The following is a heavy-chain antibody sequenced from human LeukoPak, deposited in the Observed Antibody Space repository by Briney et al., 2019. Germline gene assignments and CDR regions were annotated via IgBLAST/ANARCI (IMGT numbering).Heavy chain of an antibody. J-gene: IGHJ4*02. CDR1: GGSFSGYY. CDR3: ARRTDTRGYRRFDF. V-gene: IGHV4-34*01. Sequence: PSGTLSLTCAVYGGSFSGYYWSWIRQPPGKGMEWIGEINHSGSTNYNPSLKSRVTISVDTSKNQFSLNLSAVTAADTAVYYCARRTDTRGYRRFDFWGQGTLVTVSS. D-gene: IGHD5-18*01. CDR2: INHSGST.